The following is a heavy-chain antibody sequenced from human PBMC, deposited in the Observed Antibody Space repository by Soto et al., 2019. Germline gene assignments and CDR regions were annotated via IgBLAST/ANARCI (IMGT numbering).Heavy chain of an antibody. D-gene: IGHD3-22*01. CDR2: VYSSGST. Sequence: QVQLQESGPGLVKPSETLSLICTVSGGSISSQYWSWIRQPPGQGLEWIGYVYSSGSTNYNHSLKSRVTISVDSSKNQFSLKLCSVTAADTAVYHCARGDYSDSSGLYFGYWGQGTLVTVSS. V-gene: IGHV4-59*11. J-gene: IGHJ4*02. CDR3: ARGDYSDSSGLYFGY. CDR1: GGSISSQY.